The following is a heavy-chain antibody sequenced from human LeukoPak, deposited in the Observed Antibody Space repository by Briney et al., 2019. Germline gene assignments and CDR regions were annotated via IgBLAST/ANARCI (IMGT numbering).Heavy chain of an antibody. CDR3: ARNGYSAVVVTSYPDY. Sequence: GASVKVSCKASGYTFTSYYMHWVRQAPGQGLEWMGIINPSGGSTSYAQKFQGRVTMTRDSSTSTVYMELSSLRSEDTAVYYCARNGYSAVVVTSYPDYWGQGTLVTVSS. CDR1: GYTFTSYY. J-gene: IGHJ4*02. CDR2: INPSGGST. D-gene: IGHD2-21*02. V-gene: IGHV1-46*03.